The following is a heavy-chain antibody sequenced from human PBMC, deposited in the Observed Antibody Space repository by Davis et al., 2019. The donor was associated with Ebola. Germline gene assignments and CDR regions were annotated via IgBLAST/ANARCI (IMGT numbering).Heavy chain of an antibody. D-gene: IGHD6-13*01. Sequence: PGGSLRLSCTASGFTFGDYAMSWVRQAPGKGLEWVGFIRINAYSGTAEYAASVKGRFTISRDDSKSIVYLHMNSLKTEDTGIYYCTRDAFVAAATEDWGQGTLVTVSS. CDR1: GFTFGDYA. CDR2: IRINAYSGTA. CDR3: TRDAFVAAATED. V-gene: IGHV3-49*04. J-gene: IGHJ4*02.